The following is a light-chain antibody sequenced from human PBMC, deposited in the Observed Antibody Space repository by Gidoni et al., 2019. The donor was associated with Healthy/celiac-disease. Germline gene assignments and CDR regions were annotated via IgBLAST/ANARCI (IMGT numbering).Light chain of an antibody. Sequence: QSALTQPASVSGSPGQSITISCTGTSRDVGGYNYVSWYQQHPGKAPKLMIYEVSNRPSGVSNRFSGSKSGNTASLTISGLQAEDEADYYCSSYTSSSTPVFGGGTKLTGL. J-gene: IGLJ2*01. CDR2: EVS. CDR3: SSYTSSSTPV. V-gene: IGLV2-14*01. CDR1: SRDVGGYNY.